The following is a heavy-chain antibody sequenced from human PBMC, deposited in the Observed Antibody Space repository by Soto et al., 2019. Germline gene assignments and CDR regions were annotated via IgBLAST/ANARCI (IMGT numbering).Heavy chain of an antibody. CDR2: IYWDDDK. J-gene: IGHJ4*02. V-gene: IGHV2-5*02. CDR3: SPMLRGVFDY. D-gene: IGHD3-10*01. CDR1: GFSLSTSGVG. Sequence: QITLKESGPTLVKPTQTLTLTCTFSGFSLSTSGVGVGWIRQPPGKALEWLALIYWDDDKRYSPSLKSRLTITKDTSKNQVVLKMTNLDPVDPATYCCSPMLRGVFDYWGQGTLVTVSS.